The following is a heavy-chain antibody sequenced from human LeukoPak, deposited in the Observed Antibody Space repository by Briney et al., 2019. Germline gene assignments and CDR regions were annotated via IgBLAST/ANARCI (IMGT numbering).Heavy chain of an antibody. CDR3: ASTKYGYGSYYFDY. D-gene: IGHD5-18*01. CDR2: IYYSGST. J-gene: IGHJ4*02. V-gene: IGHV4-39*07. Sequence: KSSETLSLTCTVSGGSISSSSYYWGWIRQPPGKGLEWIGSIYYSGSTYYNPSLKSRVTISVDRSKNQFSLKLSSVTAADTAVYYRASTKYGYGSYYFDYWGQGTLVTVSS. CDR1: GGSISSSSYY.